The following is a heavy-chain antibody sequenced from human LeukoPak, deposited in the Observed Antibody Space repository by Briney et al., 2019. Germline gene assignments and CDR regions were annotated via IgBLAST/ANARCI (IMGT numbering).Heavy chain of an antibody. J-gene: IGHJ6*02. Sequence: SETLSLTCTVSGGSISGYYWSWIRQPAGKGLEWIGRIYTSGSTNYNPSLKSRVTMSVDTSKKQFSLKLSPVTAADTAVYYCARGVSFYGMGVWGQGTTVTVSS. CDR2: IYTSGST. D-gene: IGHD5/OR15-5a*01. CDR1: GGSISGYY. V-gene: IGHV4-4*07. CDR3: ARGVSFYGMGV.